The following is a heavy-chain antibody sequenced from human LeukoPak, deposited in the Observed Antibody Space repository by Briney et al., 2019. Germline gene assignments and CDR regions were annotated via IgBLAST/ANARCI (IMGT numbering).Heavy chain of an antibody. V-gene: IGHV1-8*01. J-gene: IGHJ4*02. Sequence: GASVKASCKASGYTFASYYINWVRQATGQGLEWMGWMNPNSGNTGYAQKFQGRVTMTRNTSISTAYMELSSLRSEDTAVYYCARAHLRGSGSYNYWGQGTLVTVSS. CDR2: MNPNSGNT. D-gene: IGHD3-10*01. CDR3: ARAHLRGSGSYNY. CDR1: GYTFASYY.